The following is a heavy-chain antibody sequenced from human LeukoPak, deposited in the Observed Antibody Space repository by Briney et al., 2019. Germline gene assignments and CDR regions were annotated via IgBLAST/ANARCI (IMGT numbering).Heavy chain of an antibody. V-gene: IGHV3-11*01. Sequence: PGGSLRLSCAASGFTFSDYYMGWIRQAPGKGLEWVSYISNRGNNIYYADSVKGRFTISRDNSKNTLYLQMNSLRAEDTAVYYCAKSGYNRFDYWGQGTLVTVSS. CDR1: GFTFSDYY. D-gene: IGHD5-24*01. J-gene: IGHJ4*02. CDR3: AKSGYNRFDY. CDR2: ISNRGNNI.